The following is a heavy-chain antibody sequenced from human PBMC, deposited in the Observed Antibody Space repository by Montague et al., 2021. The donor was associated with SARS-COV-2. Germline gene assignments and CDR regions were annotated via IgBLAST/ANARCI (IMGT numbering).Heavy chain of an antibody. V-gene: IGHV4-34*01. CDR3: ARVRYYGSGTSLGMDV. CDR2: INHSEST. Sequence: SETLSLTCAVYGGSFSGYYWSWIRQPPGKGLEWIGEINHSESTNYNPSLKSRVTISVDTSKNQFSLKLSSVTAADTAVYYCARVRYYGSGTSLGMDVRGQGTTVTVSS. D-gene: IGHD3-10*01. CDR1: GGSFSGYY. J-gene: IGHJ6*02.